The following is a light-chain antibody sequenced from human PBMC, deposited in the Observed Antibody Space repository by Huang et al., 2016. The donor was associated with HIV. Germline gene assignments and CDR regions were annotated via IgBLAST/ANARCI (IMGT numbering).Light chain of an antibody. CDR3: QETYSIPYT. CDR2: AAS. V-gene: IGKV1-39*01. CDR1: QGISCY. Sequence: DIQMTQSPSTLSASVGDRATITCRASQGISCYLNWYQQKPGKAPKHLIYAASTLQGGVPSRFSGSGSGTGFTLAISSLQPADSATYYCQETYSIPYTFGQGTKLEIK. J-gene: IGKJ2*01.